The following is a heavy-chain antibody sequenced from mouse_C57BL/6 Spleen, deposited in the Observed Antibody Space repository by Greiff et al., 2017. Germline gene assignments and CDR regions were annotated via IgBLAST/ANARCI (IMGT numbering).Heavy chain of an antibody. D-gene: IGHD1-1*02. CDR1: GYTFTDYY. V-gene: IGHV1-26*01. CDR2: INPNNGGT. CDR3: ARGLWNAMDY. J-gene: IGHJ4*01. Sequence: VQLQQSGPELVKPGASVKISCKASGYTFTDYYMNWVKQSHGKSLEWIGDINPNNGGTSYNQKFKGKATLTVDKSSSTAYMELRSLTSEDSAVYYCARGLWNAMDYWGQGTSVTVSS.